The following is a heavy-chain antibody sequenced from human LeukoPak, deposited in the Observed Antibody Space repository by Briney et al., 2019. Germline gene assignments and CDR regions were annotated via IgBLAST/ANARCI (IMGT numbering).Heavy chain of an antibody. CDR3: ARGVTGTLLMDY. V-gene: IGHV3-20*04. CDR1: GFTFDDYG. Sequence: GGSLRLSCSASGFTFDDYGMSWVRQAPGKGLEWVSGINWNGGSTGYADSVKGRFTISRDNAKNSLYLQMNSLRAEDTALYYCARGVTGTLLMDYWGQGTLVTVSS. D-gene: IGHD1-7*01. CDR2: INWNGGST. J-gene: IGHJ4*02.